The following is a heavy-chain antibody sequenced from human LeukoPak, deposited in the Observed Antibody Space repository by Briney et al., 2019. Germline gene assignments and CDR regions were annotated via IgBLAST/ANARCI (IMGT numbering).Heavy chain of an antibody. CDR2: IDHSGST. J-gene: IGHJ5*02. CDR1: GYSISSGYY. V-gene: IGHV4-38-2*02. CDR3: ASNYYDSSGYLNWFDP. Sequence: NPSETLSLTCTVSGYSISSGYYWGWIRQPPGKGLEWTGSIDHSGSTNYNSSLKSRVTISVDTSKNQFSLKLSSVTAADTAVYYCASNYYDSSGYLNWFDPWGQGTLVTVSS. D-gene: IGHD3-22*01.